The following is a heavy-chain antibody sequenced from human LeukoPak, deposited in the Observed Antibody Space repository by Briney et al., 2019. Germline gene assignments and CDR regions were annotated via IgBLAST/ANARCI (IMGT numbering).Heavy chain of an antibody. D-gene: IGHD1-26*01. CDR1: GGSISNYY. J-gene: IGHJ4*02. Sequence: SETLSLTCSVSGGSISNYYWSWIRQPPGKGLEWIGLITYSGSTNYIPSLQSRLTISVDTSKNQFSLTLGSVSAADTAVYYCAGGTYYYFDYWGQGTLVTVSS. CDR2: ITYSGST. CDR3: AGGTYYYFDY. V-gene: IGHV4-59*01.